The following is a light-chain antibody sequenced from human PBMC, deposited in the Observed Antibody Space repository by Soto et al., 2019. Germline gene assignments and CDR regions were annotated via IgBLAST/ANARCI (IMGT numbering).Light chain of an antibody. Sequence: DIQMTQSPSSLSASVGDRVTITCRSSQTISNFLNWYQQKPGKAPKLLIYDASSLQSGVPSKFSGSGSRTEFTLTISSLQSEDFATYYCQQSYTTPITFGQGTRLEIK. J-gene: IGKJ5*01. CDR1: QTISNF. CDR3: QQSYTTPIT. V-gene: IGKV1-39*01. CDR2: DAS.